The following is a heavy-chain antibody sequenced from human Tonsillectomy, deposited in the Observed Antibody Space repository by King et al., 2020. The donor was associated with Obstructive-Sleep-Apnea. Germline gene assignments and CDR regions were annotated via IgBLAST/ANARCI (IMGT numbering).Heavy chain of an antibody. CDR1: GFTFSNAW. J-gene: IGHJ1*01. CDR2: IKSKTDGGTT. D-gene: IGHD3-3*01. V-gene: IGHV3-15*01. CDR3: TTRGGRVLEWLEYFQH. Sequence: VQLVESGGGLVKPGGSLRLSCAASGFTFSNAWMSWVRQAPGKGLEWVGRIKSKTDGGTTDYAAPVKGRFTISRDDSKNTLYLQMNSLKTEDTAVYYCTTRGGRVLEWLEYFQHWGQGTLVTVSS.